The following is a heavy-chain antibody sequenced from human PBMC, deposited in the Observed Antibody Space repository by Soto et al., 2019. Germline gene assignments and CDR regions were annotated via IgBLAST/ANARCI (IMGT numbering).Heavy chain of an antibody. CDR1: GYTFSNFW. J-gene: IGHJ4*02. CDR3: ARSPRSSPYFDY. Sequence: GESLKISCQSSGYTFSNFWIGWVRQLPGKGLEWMGIIYPGDHETRYSPSFHGKVTISADRSINTAYLQWNSLEASDTAFYFCARSPRSSPYFDYLGQGALVTVSS. V-gene: IGHV5-51*01. CDR2: IYPGDHET. D-gene: IGHD6-13*01.